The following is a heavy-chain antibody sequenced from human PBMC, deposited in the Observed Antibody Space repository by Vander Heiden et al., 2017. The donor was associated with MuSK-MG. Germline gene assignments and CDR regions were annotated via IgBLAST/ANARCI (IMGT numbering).Heavy chain of an antibody. V-gene: IGHV3-66*01. CDR3: ARDGTKPYAFDI. Sequence: EAQLVESGGGLVQPGGSLRLSCAASGFTVSSNSMTWVRQAPGKGLQWVSVIYTGGSTFYADSVQGRFTLSRDNSKNTLYLQMNSLRAEDTAVYYCARDGTKPYAFDIWGQGTMVTVSS. D-gene: IGHD1-26*01. CDR1: GFTVSSNS. J-gene: IGHJ3*02. CDR2: IYTGGST.